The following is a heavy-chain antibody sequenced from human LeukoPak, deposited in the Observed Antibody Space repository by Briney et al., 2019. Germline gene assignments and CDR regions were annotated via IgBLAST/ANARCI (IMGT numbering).Heavy chain of an antibody. J-gene: IGHJ3*02. CDR2: INHSGST. CDR3: ARHNGGYSYGYINDAFDI. V-gene: IGHV4-39*01. D-gene: IGHD5-18*01. Sequence: SETLSLTCTVSGYSISRSSYYWGWIRQPPGKGLEWIGEINHSGSTNYNPSLKSRVTISVDTSKNQFSLKLSSVTAADTAVYYCARHNGGYSYGYINDAFDIWGQGTMVTVSS. CDR1: GYSISRSSYY.